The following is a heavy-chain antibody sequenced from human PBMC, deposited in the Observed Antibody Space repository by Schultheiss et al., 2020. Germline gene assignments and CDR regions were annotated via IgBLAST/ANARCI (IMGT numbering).Heavy chain of an antibody. CDR2: ISASAGRT. D-gene: IGHD2-21*02. V-gene: IGHV3-23*01. Sequence: GESLKISCAVSGFTFSDYYMTWIRQAPGKGLEWVSAISASAGRTYYPDPVRGRFTISRDNSRNALYLQMSSLRVEDTAVYYCAKAGLACGGDCPGRDSFAVWGQGTVVTVAS. CDR3: AKAGLACGGDCPGRDSFAV. CDR1: GFTFSDYY. J-gene: IGHJ3*01.